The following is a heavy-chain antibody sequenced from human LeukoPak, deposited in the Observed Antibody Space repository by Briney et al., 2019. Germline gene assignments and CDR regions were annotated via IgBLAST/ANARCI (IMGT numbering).Heavy chain of an antibody. CDR3: TTHRDCSSSPTFDY. CDR2: IKIKTEGGTT. V-gene: IGHV3-15*01. D-gene: IGHD6-13*01. Sequence: KTGGSLRLACAASGYIFSDAWMGWVRQAPGRGLEWVGRIKIKTEGGTTDYAAPVQGRFTISRDDSKTTLYLQMNSLKTEDTAVYYCTTHRDCSSSPTFDYWGQGTLVTVSS. CDR1: GYIFSDAW. J-gene: IGHJ4*02.